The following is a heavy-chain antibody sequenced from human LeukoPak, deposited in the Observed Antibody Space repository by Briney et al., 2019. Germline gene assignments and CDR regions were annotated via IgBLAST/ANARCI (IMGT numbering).Heavy chain of an antibody. D-gene: IGHD2-21*02. CDR1: GFTFSSYA. CDR2: ISGSGGST. J-gene: IGHJ3*02. CDR3: ARIAYCGGDCLNAFDI. Sequence: PGGSLRLSCAASGFTFSSYAMSWVRQAPGKGLEWVSAISGSGGSTYYADSVKGRFTISRDNSKNTLYLQMNSLRAEDTAVYYCARIAYCGGDCLNAFDIWGQGTMVTVSS. V-gene: IGHV3-23*01.